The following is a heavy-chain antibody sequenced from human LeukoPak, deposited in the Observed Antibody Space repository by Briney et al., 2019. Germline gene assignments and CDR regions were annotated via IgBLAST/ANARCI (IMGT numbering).Heavy chain of an antibody. J-gene: IGHJ4*02. CDR2: IKQDGSEK. CDR1: GFTFSSYA. D-gene: IGHD3-10*01. Sequence: GGSLRLSCAASGFTFSSYAMTWVRQAPGKGLEWVANIKQDGSEKYYVDPVKGRFTISRDNAKNSLYLQMNFLTVEDTAVYYCARDLFGSGRRTWDYWGQGTLVTVSS. V-gene: IGHV3-7*01. CDR3: ARDLFGSGRRTWDY.